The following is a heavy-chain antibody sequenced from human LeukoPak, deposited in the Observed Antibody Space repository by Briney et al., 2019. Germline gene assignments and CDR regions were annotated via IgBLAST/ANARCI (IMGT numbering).Heavy chain of an antibody. D-gene: IGHD3-10*01. J-gene: IGHJ4*02. CDR2: INPNSGGT. Sequence: ASVKVSCKASGYTFTGYYMHWVRQAPGKGLEWLGWINPNSGGTNYAQKFQGRVTMTRDTSISTAYMELSRLRSDDTAVYYCARGVRYYYGSGSSHNDYWGQGTLVTVSS. CDR3: ARGVRYYYGSGSSHNDY. CDR1: GYTFTGYY. V-gene: IGHV1-2*02.